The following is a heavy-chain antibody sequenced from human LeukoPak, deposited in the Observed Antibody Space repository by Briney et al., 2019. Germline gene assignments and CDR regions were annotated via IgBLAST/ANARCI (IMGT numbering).Heavy chain of an antibody. J-gene: IGHJ5*02. V-gene: IGHV4-34*01. D-gene: IGHD6-6*01. CDR1: GASFSDYY. Sequence: SETLTLTCAVYGASFSDYYWSWIRQPPGKGLEWIGEIDHSGSTKFNPTLKSRVTISVDTSKKQFSLDLSSVTAADTAVYYCATSSQLGSYNWFDPWGQGTRHTLSS. CDR3: ATSSQLGSYNWFDP. CDR2: IDHSGST.